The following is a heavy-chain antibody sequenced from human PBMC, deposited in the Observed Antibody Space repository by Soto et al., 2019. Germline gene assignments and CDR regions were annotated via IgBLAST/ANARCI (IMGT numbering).Heavy chain of an antibody. CDR2: ISAYKGNT. CDR3: AREIVVEIVGATPADY. CDR1: GYTFTSYG. J-gene: IGHJ4*02. Sequence: QVQLVQSGAEVKKPGASVKVSCKASGYTFTSYGISCVRQAPGQGLDWMGWISAYKGNTNYAQKLQGRVTMTTETSTSTAYMELRSLRSDDTAVYYCAREIVVEIVGATPADYWGKGTLVTVSS. D-gene: IGHD1-26*01. V-gene: IGHV1-18*01.